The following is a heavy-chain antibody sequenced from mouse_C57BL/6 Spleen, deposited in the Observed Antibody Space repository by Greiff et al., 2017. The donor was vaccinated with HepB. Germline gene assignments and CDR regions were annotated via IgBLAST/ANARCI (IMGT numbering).Heavy chain of an antibody. CDR3: AKQRRKGVYARDY. D-gene: IGHD6-1*01. Sequence: QVQLQQPGAELVMPGASVKLSCKASGYTFTSYWMHWVKQRPGQGLEWIGEIDPSDSDTNYNQKFKGKSTLTVDKSSSTAYMQLSSLTSEDSAVYYCAKQRRKGVYARDYWGQGTSVTVSS. J-gene: IGHJ4*01. CDR2: IDPSDSDT. V-gene: IGHV1-69*01. CDR1: GYTFTSYW.